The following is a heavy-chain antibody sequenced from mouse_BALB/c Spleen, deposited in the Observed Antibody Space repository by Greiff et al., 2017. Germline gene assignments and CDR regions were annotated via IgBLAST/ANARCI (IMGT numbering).Heavy chain of an antibody. CDR3: GAGSSCFAY. CDR2: IYPYNGGT. D-gene: IGHD1-1*01. J-gene: IGHJ3*01. CDR1: GYTFTDYN. V-gene: IGHV1S29*02. Sequence: EVQLQESGPELVKPGASVKISCKASGYTFTDYNMHWVKQSHGKSLEWIGYIYPYNGGTGYNQKFKSKATLTVDNSSSTAYMELRSLTSEDSAVDYCGAGSSCFAYWGQGTLVTVSA.